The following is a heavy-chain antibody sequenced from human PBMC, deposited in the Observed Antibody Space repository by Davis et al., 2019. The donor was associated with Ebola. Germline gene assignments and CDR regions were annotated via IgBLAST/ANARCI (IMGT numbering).Heavy chain of an antibody. J-gene: IGHJ6*02. CDR2: INHSGST. CDR3: ARHRCRFLEWLLSGGCGMDV. V-gene: IGHV4-34*01. Sequence: PSETLSLTCAVYGGSFSGYYWSWIRQPPGKGLEWIGEINHSGSTNYNPSLKSRVTISVDTSKNQFSLKLSSVTAVDTAVYYCARHRCRFLEWLLSGGCGMDVWGQGTTVTVSS. CDR1: GGSFSGYY. D-gene: IGHD3-3*01.